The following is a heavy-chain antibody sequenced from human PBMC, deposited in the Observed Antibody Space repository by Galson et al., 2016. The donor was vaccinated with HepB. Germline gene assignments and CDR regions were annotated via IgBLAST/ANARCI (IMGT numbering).Heavy chain of an antibody. CDR2: ISGSGGST. D-gene: IGHD3-22*01. Sequence: GSLRLSCAASGFNFSSYGMHWVRQAPGKGLEWVSAISGSGGSTYYADSVEGRFTISRDNSKNTLYLQMNSLRAEDTAVYYCAKARPITMIVVLGEADFDYWGQGTLVTVSS. J-gene: IGHJ4*02. CDR3: AKARPITMIVVLGEADFDY. V-gene: IGHV3-23*01. CDR1: GFNFSSYG.